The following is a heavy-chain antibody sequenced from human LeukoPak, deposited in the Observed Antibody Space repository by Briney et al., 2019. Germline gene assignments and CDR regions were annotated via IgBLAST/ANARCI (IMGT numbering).Heavy chain of an antibody. Sequence: GGSLRLSCVASGFALSDFYMTWIRQAPGKGLEWVSYITGDSTTIYHADSVRGRFTISRDNAKNSLYLQMDSLRAEDTAVYFCAKDHPTGSDHPTIFDSWGQGTLATVSS. CDR1: GFALSDFY. J-gene: IGHJ4*02. CDR3: AKDHPTGSDHPTIFDS. D-gene: IGHD1-26*01. CDR2: ITGDSTTI. V-gene: IGHV3-11*01.